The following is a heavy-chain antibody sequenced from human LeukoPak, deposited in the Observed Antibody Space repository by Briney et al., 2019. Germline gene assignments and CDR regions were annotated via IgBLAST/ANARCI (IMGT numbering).Heavy chain of an antibody. CDR1: GYTFTGYY. J-gene: IGHJ4*02. CDR2: INPNSGGT. D-gene: IGHD6-13*01. Sequence: ASVKVSCKASGYTFTGYYMHWVRQAPGQGLEWMGWINPNSGGTNYAQKFQGRVTMTRDTSNSTAYMELSRLRSDDTAVYYCARDRKSAAAGFDYWGQGTLVTVSS. V-gene: IGHV1-2*02. CDR3: ARDRKSAAAGFDY.